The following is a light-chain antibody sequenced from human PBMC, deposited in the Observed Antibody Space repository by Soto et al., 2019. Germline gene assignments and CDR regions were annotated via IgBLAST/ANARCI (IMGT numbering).Light chain of an antibody. J-gene: IGKJ2*01. CDR1: QSIVTY. V-gene: IGKV1-39*01. Sequence: DIQMTQFPDSLSASVGDRVTITCRASQSIVTYLNWYQQKPGKAPNLLVYAASSLQSGVPSRFSGSGSGTDFTLTISTLQPEDFATHYCQQTYSPPYSIGQGTKLEI. CDR2: AAS. CDR3: QQTYSPPYS.